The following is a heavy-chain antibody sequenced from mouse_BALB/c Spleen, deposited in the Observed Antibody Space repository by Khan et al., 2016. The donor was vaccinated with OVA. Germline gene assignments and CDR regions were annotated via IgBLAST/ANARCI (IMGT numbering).Heavy chain of an antibody. V-gene: IGHV3-2*02. CDR2: ISYSGST. CDR3: AREYGSSYYYFDY. D-gene: IGHD1-1*01. J-gene: IGHJ2*01. Sequence: EVQLQESGPGLVKPSQSLSLTCTVTGYSITSDYAWNWIRQFPENKLEWMGYISYSGSTSYNPSLKSRISITRDTSKNQSFLQLNSVTTEDTATYYCAREYGSSYYYFDYWGQRTTLTVSS. CDR1: GYSITSDYA.